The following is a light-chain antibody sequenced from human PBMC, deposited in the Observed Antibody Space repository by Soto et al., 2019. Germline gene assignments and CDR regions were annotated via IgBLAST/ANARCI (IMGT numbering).Light chain of an antibody. CDR1: QSVSSSY. J-gene: IGKJ5*01. CDR3: QQYGSSPPVT. Sequence: EIVLTQSPGTLSLSPGKRATLSCRASQSVSSSYLAWYQQKPGQAPRLLIYGASGRATGIPDRFSGSGSGTDFTLTISRLEPEDFAVYYCQQYGSSPPVTFDQGTRLEIK. CDR2: GAS. V-gene: IGKV3-20*01.